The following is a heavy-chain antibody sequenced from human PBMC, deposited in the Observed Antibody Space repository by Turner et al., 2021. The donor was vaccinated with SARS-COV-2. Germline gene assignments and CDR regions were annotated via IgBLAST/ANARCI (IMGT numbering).Heavy chain of an antibody. D-gene: IGHD3-10*01. CDR2: IIPISGTA. CDR3: ARGKNYYGLGSYYPTHYYYGMDV. Sequence: QVQLVQSGAEVKKPGSSVKVSCKASGGTFSRYAISWVRQAPGQGLEWMGGIIPISGTANHAQKFQGRVTITADESTSTAYVELSSLRSEDTAVYYCARGKNYYGLGSYYPTHYYYGMDVWGQGTTVTVSS. J-gene: IGHJ6*02. V-gene: IGHV1-69*01. CDR1: GGTFSRYA.